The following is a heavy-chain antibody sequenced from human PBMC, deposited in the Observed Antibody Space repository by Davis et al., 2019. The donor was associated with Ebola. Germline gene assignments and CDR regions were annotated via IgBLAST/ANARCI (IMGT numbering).Heavy chain of an antibody. CDR2: SSHGGVT. CDR1: GGSSSDYF. CDR3: ARTSKTSITEAGLGVTFFDP. V-gene: IGHV4-34*01. J-gene: IGHJ5*02. D-gene: IGHD2-2*01. Sequence: MPSETLSLTCAVYGGSSSDYFWSWVRQAPGKGLEWIGMSSHGGVTNYNPSLKSRVTVSVDTSKSQVSLRLDAVTAADTATYYCARTSKTSITEAGLGVTFFDPWGQGMLVTVSS.